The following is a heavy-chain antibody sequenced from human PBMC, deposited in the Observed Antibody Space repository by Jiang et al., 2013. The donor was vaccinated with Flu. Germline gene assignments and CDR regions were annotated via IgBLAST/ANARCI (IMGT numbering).Heavy chain of an antibody. D-gene: IGHD4-17*01. Sequence: SAISGSGGSTYYADSVKGRFTISRDNSKNTLYLQMNSLRAEDTAVYYCAKRDGDYVAFDYWGQGTLVTVSS. V-gene: IGHV3-23*01. J-gene: IGHJ4*02. CDR2: ISGSGGST. CDR3: AKRDGDYVAFDY.